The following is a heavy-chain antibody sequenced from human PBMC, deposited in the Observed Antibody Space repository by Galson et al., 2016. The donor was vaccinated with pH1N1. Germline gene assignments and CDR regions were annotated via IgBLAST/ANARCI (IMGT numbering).Heavy chain of an antibody. D-gene: IGHD3-9*01. Sequence: SVKVSCKVSGGIFRSHAISWVRQAPGQRLEWMGYVNTVNGNTKISQEFQDRVSITRDTSTNTAYMEITSLRSDDTAVYYCARWALTGYHDYWGQGTLVTVSS. CDR2: VNTVNGNT. J-gene: IGHJ4*02. CDR1: GGIFRSHA. V-gene: IGHV1-3*04. CDR3: ARWALTGYHDY.